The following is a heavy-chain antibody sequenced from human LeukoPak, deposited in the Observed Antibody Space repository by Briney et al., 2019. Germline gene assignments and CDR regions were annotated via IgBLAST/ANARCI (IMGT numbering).Heavy chain of an antibody. D-gene: IGHD3-22*01. J-gene: IGHJ4*02. V-gene: IGHV3-21*01. CDR1: GFSFSDYS. CDR3: ARDSYAGYDSSGYSSYDY. CDR2: ISSYSTYI. Sequence: PGGSLSLSCAASGFSFSDYSMNWVRQAPGKGLEWVSFISSYSTYIYYADSLKGRFTISRDNAENSLYLQMNSLRAEDTAVYYCARDSYAGYDSSGYSSYDYWGQGTLVTVSS.